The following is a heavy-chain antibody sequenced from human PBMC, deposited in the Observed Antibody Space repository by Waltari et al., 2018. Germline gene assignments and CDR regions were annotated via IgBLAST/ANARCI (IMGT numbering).Heavy chain of an antibody. V-gene: IGHV1-69-2*01. D-gene: IGHD3-3*01. Sequence: EVQMVQSGAEVKKPGAKVKISCKVSGNAFTDYHLHWVQKAPGKGLEWMVLVDPEDGETIYADKFRGRVTITADTSTDTAYMELSSLRSEDTAVYYCATGPRGKGGYYTRYFDYWGQGTLVTVSS. CDR2: VDPEDGET. CDR3: ATGPRGKGGYYTRYFDY. J-gene: IGHJ4*02. CDR1: GNAFTDYH.